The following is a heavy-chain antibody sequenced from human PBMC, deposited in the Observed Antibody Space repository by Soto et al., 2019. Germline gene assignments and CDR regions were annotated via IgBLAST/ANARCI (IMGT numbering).Heavy chain of an antibody. CDR3: VRRVSGNYDY. CDR2: ISSNGGTT. J-gene: IGHJ4*02. D-gene: IGHD1-7*01. Sequence: EVQLAESGGNMVQPGGSLRLSCVASGFTYNNYDMHWVRQAPGKGLEYVSSISSNGGTTYYGNSVKGRFTISRDNSKNTLYLQMGSLRPEDMAVYYRVRRVSGNYDYWGQGTLVTVSS. V-gene: IGHV3-64*01. CDR1: GFTYNNYD.